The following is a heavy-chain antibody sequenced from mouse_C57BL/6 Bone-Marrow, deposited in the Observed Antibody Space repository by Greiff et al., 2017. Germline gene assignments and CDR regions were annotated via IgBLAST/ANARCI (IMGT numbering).Heavy chain of an antibody. CDR3: ARGRVYSPWYFGV. CDR2: TFYSGIT. V-gene: IGHV3-3*01. Sequence: EVQLQESGPSLVRPSQTLSLTCTVTGFSINSDCYWFWIRQFPGNILEYIWYTFYSGITYYNPSLESRTYITRDTSKNQFSLKLSSVTTEDTATYYCARGRVYSPWYFGVWGTGTTGTVSS. J-gene: IGHJ1*03. CDR1: GFSINSDCY.